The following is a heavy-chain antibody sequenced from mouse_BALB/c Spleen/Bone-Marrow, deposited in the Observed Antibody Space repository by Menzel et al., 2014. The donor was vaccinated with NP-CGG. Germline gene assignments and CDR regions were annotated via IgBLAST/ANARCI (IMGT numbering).Heavy chain of an antibody. J-gene: IGHJ4*01. CDR2: ISYDGSN. Sequence: EVQLQQSGPGLVKPSQSLSLTCSVTGYSITSGYYWNWIRQFPGNKLEWMGYISYDGSNNYNPSLKNRISITRDTSKSQFFLKLNSVTTEDTATYYCAKGGIYLMDYWGQGTSVTVSS. CDR3: AKGGIYLMDY. CDR1: GYSITSGYY. V-gene: IGHV3-6*02. D-gene: IGHD5-5*01.